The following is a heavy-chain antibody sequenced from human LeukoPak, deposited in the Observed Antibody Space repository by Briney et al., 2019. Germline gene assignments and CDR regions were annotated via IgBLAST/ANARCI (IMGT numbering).Heavy chain of an antibody. J-gene: IGHJ4*02. CDR3: ARIGIVVVTPYFEY. D-gene: IGHD2-21*02. Sequence: SETLSLTCTVSGGSISSYYWSWIRQPPGKGLEWIGYIYNSGNTNYNPSLKSRVTISINTSKNQFSLRLSSVTAADTAVYYCARIGIVVVTPYFEYWGQGTLVTVSS. CDR1: GGSISSYY. CDR2: IYNSGNT. V-gene: IGHV4-59*01.